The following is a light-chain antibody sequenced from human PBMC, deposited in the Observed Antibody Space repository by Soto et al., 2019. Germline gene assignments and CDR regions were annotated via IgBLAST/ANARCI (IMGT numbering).Light chain of an antibody. J-gene: IGKJ4*01. CDR3: QQRSNWLT. Sequence: EIVLTQSPATLSLSPGERATLSCRASQSVSSYLAWSQHKPGQAPRLLLYDASNKATGIPARFSGSGSGTDFTLTISSLEPEDFAVYYCQQRSNWLTFGGGTKVEIK. CDR2: DAS. V-gene: IGKV3-11*01. CDR1: QSVSSY.